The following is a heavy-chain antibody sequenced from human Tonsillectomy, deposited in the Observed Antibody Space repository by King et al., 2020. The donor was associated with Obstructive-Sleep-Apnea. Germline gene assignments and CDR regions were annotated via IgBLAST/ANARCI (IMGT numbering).Heavy chain of an antibody. CDR1: GGSISSSNYF. J-gene: IGHJ4*02. CDR3: ARHELAIAANDY. D-gene: IGHD2-15*01. CDR2: IFYIGST. V-gene: IGHV4-39*01. Sequence: QLQESGPGLVKPSETLFLTCTVSGGSISSSNYFWGWIRQPPGKGLEWIGSIFYIGSTYYRPSLQSRVTISVDTSTNQFSLKMSSVTAADTAVYYCARHELAIAANDYWGQGTLVTVSS.